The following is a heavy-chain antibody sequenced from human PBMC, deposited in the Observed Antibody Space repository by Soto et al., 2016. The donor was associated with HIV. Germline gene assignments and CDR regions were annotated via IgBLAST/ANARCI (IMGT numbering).Heavy chain of an antibody. Sequence: EVQLLESGGGLVQPGGSLRLSCVASRFTFSSYAMNWVRQAPGKGLEWVSVISGSGGSTYYADSVRGRFTISRDNSKNTLYLQMNSLRAEDTAVYYCAEAGAGYSSSWYGAFDYWGQGTLVTVSS. D-gene: IGHD6-13*01. V-gene: IGHV3-23*01. CDR2: ISGSGGST. CDR3: AEAGAGYSSSWYGAFDY. CDR1: RFTFSSYA. J-gene: IGHJ4*02.